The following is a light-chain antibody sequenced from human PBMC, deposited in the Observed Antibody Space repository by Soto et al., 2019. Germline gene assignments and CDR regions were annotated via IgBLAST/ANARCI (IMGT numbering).Light chain of an antibody. Sequence: QSVLTQPPSVSAALGQKVTISCSGSNSNIGHDYVSWYQRLPGTAPKLLIYDSYKRPSGIPDRFSGSTSGTSATLGITGLQTGDEADYYCGTWDSSLKSVVFGGGTKLTVL. CDR3: GTWDSSLKSVV. CDR1: NSNIGHDY. CDR2: DSY. J-gene: IGLJ2*01. V-gene: IGLV1-51*01.